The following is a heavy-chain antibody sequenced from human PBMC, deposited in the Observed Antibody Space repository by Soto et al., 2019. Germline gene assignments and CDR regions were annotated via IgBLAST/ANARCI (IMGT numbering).Heavy chain of an antibody. Sequence: GGSLRLSCAASGFTFTRYSMDWVRQAPGKGLEWVSSISSTTNYIYYGDSMKGRFTISRDNAKNSLYLEMNSLRAEDTAVHYCARESEDLTSNFDYWGQGTLVTVSS. V-gene: IGHV3-21*06. CDR2: ISSTTNYI. CDR1: GFTFTRYS. J-gene: IGHJ4*02. CDR3: ARESEDLTSNFDY.